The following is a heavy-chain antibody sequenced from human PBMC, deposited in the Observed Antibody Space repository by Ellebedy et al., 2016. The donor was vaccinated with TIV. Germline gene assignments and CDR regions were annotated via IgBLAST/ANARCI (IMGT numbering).Heavy chain of an antibody. CDR3: ARGGIVGATSLDF. CDR1: GFTFSNNA. Sequence: GESLKISCAASGFTFSNNAMHWVRQAPGKGLEWVGVISYDGNEKRHTDSVRGRFTISRDNSKNTLSLQMNSLRADDTAVYYCARGGIVGATSLDFWGRGTLVTVSS. J-gene: IGHJ4*02. D-gene: IGHD1-26*01. CDR2: ISYDGNEK. V-gene: IGHV3-30*10.